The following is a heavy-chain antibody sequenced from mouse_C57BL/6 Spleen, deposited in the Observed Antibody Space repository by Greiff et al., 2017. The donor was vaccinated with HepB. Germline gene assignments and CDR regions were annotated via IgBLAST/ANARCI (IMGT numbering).Heavy chain of an antibody. CDR3: ARPSHYYGSSFDYYAMDY. D-gene: IGHD1-1*01. J-gene: IGHJ4*01. CDR1: GFTFSDYG. V-gene: IGHV5-17*01. CDR2: ISSGSSTI. Sequence: EVQVVESGGGLVKPGGSLKLSCAASGFTFSDYGMHWVRQAPEKGLEWVAYISSGSSTIYYADTVKGRFTISRDNAKNTLFLQMTSLRSEDTAMYYCARPSHYYGSSFDYYAMDYWGQGTSVTVSS.